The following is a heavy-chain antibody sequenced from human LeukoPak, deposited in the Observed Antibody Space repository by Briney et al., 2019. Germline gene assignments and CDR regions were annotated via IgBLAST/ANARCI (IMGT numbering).Heavy chain of an antibody. J-gene: IGHJ5*02. CDR3: ARVPLEATMVRGVIPNWFDP. Sequence: ASVKVSCKASGYTFTSYGISWVRQAPGQGLEWMGWISAYNGNTNYAQKLQGRVTMTTDTSTSTVYMELRSLRSDDTAVYYCARVPLEATMVRGVIPNWFDPWGQGTLVTVSS. CDR1: GYTFTSYG. CDR2: ISAYNGNT. V-gene: IGHV1-18*04. D-gene: IGHD3-10*01.